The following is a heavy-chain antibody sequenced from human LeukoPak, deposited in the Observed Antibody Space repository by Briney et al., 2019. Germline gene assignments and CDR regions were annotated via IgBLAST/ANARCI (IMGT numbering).Heavy chain of an antibody. V-gene: IGHV3-23*01. CDR1: GITFSSYG. Sequence: PGGSLRLSCAASGITFSSYGMSWVRQAPGKGLEWVSSISSTGGTTYYADSVKGRFTISRDNAKNSLYLQMNSLRAEDTAIYYCARATVASPNYWGQGTLVTVSS. D-gene: IGHD4-23*01. CDR3: ARATVASPNY. J-gene: IGHJ4*02. CDR2: ISSTGGTT.